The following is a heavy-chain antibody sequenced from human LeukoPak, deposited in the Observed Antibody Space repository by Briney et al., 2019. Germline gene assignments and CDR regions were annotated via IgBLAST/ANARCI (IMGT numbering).Heavy chain of an antibody. CDR2: IYYSGST. D-gene: IGHD3-3*01. CDR1: GGSISSYH. Sequence: SETLSLTCTVSGGSISSYHWSWIRQPPGKGLEWIGYIYYSGSTNYNPSLKSRVTISVDTSKNQFSLKLSSVTAADTAVYYCARLDFWSGYGYYYYYGMDVWGQGTTVTVSS. CDR3: ARLDFWSGYGYYYYYGMDV. J-gene: IGHJ6*02. V-gene: IGHV4-59*01.